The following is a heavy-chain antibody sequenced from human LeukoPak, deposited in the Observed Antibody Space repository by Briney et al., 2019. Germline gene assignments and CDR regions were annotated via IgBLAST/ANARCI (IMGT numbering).Heavy chain of an antibody. CDR3: ATSSTSIFTYY. Sequence: GGSLRLSCAASGVTVSSNYMSWVRQAPGKGLEWVSVIYSGGSTYYADSVKGRFTISRDNSKNTLYLQMNSLRAEDTAVYYCATSSTSIFTYYWGQGTLDTDSS. J-gene: IGHJ4*02. V-gene: IGHV3-53*01. D-gene: IGHD2-2*01. CDR2: IYSGGST. CDR1: GVTVSSNY.